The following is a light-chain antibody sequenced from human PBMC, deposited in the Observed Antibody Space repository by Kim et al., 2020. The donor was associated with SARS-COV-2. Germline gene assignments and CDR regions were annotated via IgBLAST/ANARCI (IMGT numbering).Light chain of an antibody. CDR1: SSDVGGYNY. Sequence: GQSVTISCTGTSSDVGGYNYVSWYQQHPDKAPQLIICDVSERPSGVPDRFSGSKSGNTASLTISGLQAEDEADYYCCSYAGTYTMIFGGGTQLTVL. CDR2: DVS. CDR3: CSYAGTYTMI. J-gene: IGLJ2*01. V-gene: IGLV2-11*01.